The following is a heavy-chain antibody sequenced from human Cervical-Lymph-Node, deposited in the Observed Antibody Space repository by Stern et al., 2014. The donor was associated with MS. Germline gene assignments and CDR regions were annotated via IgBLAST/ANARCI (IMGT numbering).Heavy chain of an antibody. V-gene: IGHV2-26*01. CDR1: GFSLSNARMG. J-gene: IGHJ5*02. Sequence: QITLKESGPVLVKPTETLTLTCTVSGFSLSNARMGVSWIRQTPGKALEWLAHLFSNDEKSYSTSLKSRLIISKDTSKSQVVLIMTNMDPVDTATYYCARISYYSDSGTWVGWFDPWGQGTLVTVSS. D-gene: IGHD3-10*01. CDR2: LFSNDEK. CDR3: ARISYYSDSGTWVGWFDP.